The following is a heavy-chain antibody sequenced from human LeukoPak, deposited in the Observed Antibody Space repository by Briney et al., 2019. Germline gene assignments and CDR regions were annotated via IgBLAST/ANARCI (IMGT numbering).Heavy chain of an antibody. Sequence: GGSLRLSCAASGFTVSSNYMSWVRQAPGKGLEWVSVIYSGGSTYYADSVKGRFTIYRDNSKNTLYLQMTSLRAEDTAVYYCARAGYSSSWYSRYFDLWGRGTLVTVSS. D-gene: IGHD6-13*01. J-gene: IGHJ2*01. V-gene: IGHV3-66*01. CDR3: ARAGYSSSWYSRYFDL. CDR1: GFTVSSNY. CDR2: IYSGGST.